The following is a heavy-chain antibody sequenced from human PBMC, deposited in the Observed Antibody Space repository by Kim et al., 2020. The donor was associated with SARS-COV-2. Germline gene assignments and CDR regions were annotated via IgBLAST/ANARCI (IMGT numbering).Heavy chain of an antibody. J-gene: IGHJ6*02. V-gene: IGHV3-23*01. CDR2: ISGSGGST. D-gene: IGHD3-3*01. CDR3: ANTPRFLEWLGELYYYYYGMDV. Sequence: GGSLRLSCAASGFTFSSYAMSWVRQAPGKGLEWVSAISGSGGSTYYADSVKGRFTISRDNSKNTLYLQMNSLRAEDTAVYYCANTPRFLEWLGELYYYYYGMDVWGQGTTVTVSS. CDR1: GFTFSSYA.